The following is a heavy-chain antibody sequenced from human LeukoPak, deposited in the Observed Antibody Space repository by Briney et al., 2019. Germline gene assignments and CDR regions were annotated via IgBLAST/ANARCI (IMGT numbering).Heavy chain of an antibody. D-gene: IGHD3-10*01. J-gene: IGHJ4*02. CDR2: TRNKANSYTT. CDR3: AREIWFGEGFDY. V-gene: IGHV3-72*01. CDR1: GFTFSDHY. Sequence: GGSLRLSCAASGFTFSDHYMDWVRQAPGKGLEWVGRTRNKANSYTTEYAASVKGRFTISRDDSKNSLYLQMNSLKTEDTAVYHCAREIWFGEGFDYWGQGTLVTVSS.